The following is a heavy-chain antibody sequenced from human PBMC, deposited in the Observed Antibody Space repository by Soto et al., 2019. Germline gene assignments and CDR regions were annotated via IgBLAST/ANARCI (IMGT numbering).Heavy chain of an antibody. CDR1: GFTVSTNY. J-gene: IGHJ4*02. Sequence: GGSLRLSCAASGFTVSTNYMSWVRQAPGKGLEWVSVLYSGGTTLYADSVKGRFTISRDNSKNTLFLQMNSLRAEDTAVYYCATNGGHCSNGVSCPFDYWGQGTLVNVSS. D-gene: IGHD2-8*01. V-gene: IGHV3-53*01. CDR3: ATNGGHCSNGVSCPFDY. CDR2: LYSGGTT.